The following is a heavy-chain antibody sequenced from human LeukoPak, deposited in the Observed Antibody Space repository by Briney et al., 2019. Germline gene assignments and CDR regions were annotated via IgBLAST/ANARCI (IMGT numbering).Heavy chain of an antibody. CDR1: GFTFSSYA. V-gene: IGHV3-30-3*01. Sequence: GGSLRLSCAASGFTFSSYAMHWVRQAPGKGLEWVAVISYDGSNKYYADFVKGRFTISRDNSKNTLYLQMNSLRAEDTAVYYCARDPAGWFGGHFDYWGQGTLVTVSS. CDR3: ARDPAGWFGGHFDY. CDR2: ISYDGSNK. D-gene: IGHD3-10*01. J-gene: IGHJ4*02.